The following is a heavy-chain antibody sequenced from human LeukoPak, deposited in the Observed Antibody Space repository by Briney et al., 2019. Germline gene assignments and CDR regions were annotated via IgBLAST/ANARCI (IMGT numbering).Heavy chain of an antibody. V-gene: IGHV4-31*03. J-gene: IGHJ4*02. D-gene: IGHD5-12*01. Sequence: SQTLSLTCTVSGGSISSGGYYWSWIRQHPGKGLEWIGYIFYSGSTYYNPSLKSRVTISVTMSKNQFSLKLSSVTAADTAVYYCAREVRYSGYQDYWGQGTLVTVSS. CDR1: GGSISSGGYY. CDR3: AREVRYSGYQDY. CDR2: IFYSGST.